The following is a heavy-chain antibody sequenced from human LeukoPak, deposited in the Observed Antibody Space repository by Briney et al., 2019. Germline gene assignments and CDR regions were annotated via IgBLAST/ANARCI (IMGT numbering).Heavy chain of an antibody. V-gene: IGHV3-7*01. CDR1: GFTFSSHW. D-gene: IGHD3-10*01. Sequence: GGSLRLSSAASGFTFSSHWMSWVRQTPGKGLEWVANIKRDGSDKHYVDSVKGRFTISRDNAKTSLYLEMNSLRAEDTAVYYCTRYSYNSGPNDYWGQGTLVTVSS. CDR3: TRYSYNSGPNDY. J-gene: IGHJ4*02. CDR2: IKRDGSDK.